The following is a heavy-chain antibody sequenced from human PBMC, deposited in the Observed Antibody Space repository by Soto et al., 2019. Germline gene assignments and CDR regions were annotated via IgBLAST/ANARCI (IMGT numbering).Heavy chain of an antibody. D-gene: IGHD3-10*01. J-gene: IGHJ4*02. CDR3: ARRVLQGNYFDF. Sequence: QVQLQESGPGLVKPSETLSLTCTVSGGSISSTSYYWGWIRQSPEKGLEWIGSISYSGTAYYNPSLKSRVTISVDTSKNQFSLKLNSVTAADTAVFYCARRVLQGNYFDFWGQGTLVTVSS. CDR2: ISYSGTA. CDR1: GGSISSTSYY. V-gene: IGHV4-39*01.